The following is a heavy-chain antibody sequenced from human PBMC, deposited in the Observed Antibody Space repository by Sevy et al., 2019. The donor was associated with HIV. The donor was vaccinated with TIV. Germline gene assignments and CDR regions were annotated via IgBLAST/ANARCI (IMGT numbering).Heavy chain of an antibody. CDR2: ISGSGGST. V-gene: IGHV3-23*01. J-gene: IGHJ6*02. CDR3: AKDQKNDDFWSGYYRNFREEDGMDV. CDR1: GFTFSSYV. Sequence: GGSLRLSCAASGFTFSSYVMSWVRQAPGKGLEWVSAISGSGGSTYYADSVKGRFTISRDNSKNTLYLQMNSLRAEDTAVYYCAKDQKNDDFWSGYYRNFREEDGMDVWGQGTTVTVSS. D-gene: IGHD3-3*01.